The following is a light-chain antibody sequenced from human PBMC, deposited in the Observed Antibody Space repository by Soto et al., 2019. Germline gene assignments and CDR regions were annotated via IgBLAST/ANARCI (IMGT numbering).Light chain of an antibody. V-gene: IGKV1-5*03. J-gene: IGKJ1*01. CDR1: QSISSW. Sequence: DIQMTQSPSTLSASVGDRVTITCRASQSISSWLAWYQQKPGKAPKLLIYTASSLESGVPSRFSGSGSGTELTLTISSLQPDDFATYYCQQYNRYWTFGQGTKVEIK. CDR3: QQYNRYWT. CDR2: TAS.